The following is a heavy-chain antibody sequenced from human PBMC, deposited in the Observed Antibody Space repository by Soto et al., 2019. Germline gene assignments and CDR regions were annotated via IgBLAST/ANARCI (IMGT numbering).Heavy chain of an antibody. J-gene: IGHJ3*02. V-gene: IGHV3-33*01. D-gene: IGHD2-15*01. Sequence: QVQLVESGGGVVQPGRSLRLSCAASGFTFSSYGMHWVRQAPGKGLEWVAVIWYDGSNKYYADSVKGRFTISRDNSKNTLYLQMNSLRAEDTAVYYCARDTLGYCSGGSCYSVGTFDIWGQGTMVTVSS. CDR2: IWYDGSNK. CDR1: GFTFSSYG. CDR3: ARDTLGYCSGGSCYSVGTFDI.